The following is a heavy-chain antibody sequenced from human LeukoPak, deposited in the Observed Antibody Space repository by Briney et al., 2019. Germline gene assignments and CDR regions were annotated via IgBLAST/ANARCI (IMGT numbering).Heavy chain of an antibody. V-gene: IGHV3-48*04. D-gene: IGHD1-1*01. Sequence: GGSLRLSCAASGFTFSSYAMSWVRQAPGKGLEWVSAISSSGSTIYYADPVKGRFTISRDNAKNSLYLQMNSLRAEDTAVYYCARLRSGWYNWNDVPYWFDPWGQGTLVTVSS. CDR3: ARLRSGWYNWNDVPYWFDP. J-gene: IGHJ5*02. CDR1: GFTFSSYA. CDR2: ISSSGSTI.